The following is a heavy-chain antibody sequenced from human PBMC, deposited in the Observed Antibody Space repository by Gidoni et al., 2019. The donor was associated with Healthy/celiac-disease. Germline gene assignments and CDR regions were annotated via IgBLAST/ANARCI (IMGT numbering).Heavy chain of an antibody. CDR2: IWYDGSNK. J-gene: IGHJ3*02. D-gene: IGHD6-19*01. V-gene: IGHV3-33*01. CDR3: ARDSLNRHSGWYSDDAFDI. CDR1: GFTFSSYG. Sequence: QVQLVESGGGVVQPARSLRLSCAASGFTFSSYGMHGVRQAPGKGLEWVGVIWYDGSNKYYADSVKGRFTISRDNSKNTLYLQMNSLRAEDTAVYYCARDSLNRHSGWYSDDAFDIWGQGTMVTVSS.